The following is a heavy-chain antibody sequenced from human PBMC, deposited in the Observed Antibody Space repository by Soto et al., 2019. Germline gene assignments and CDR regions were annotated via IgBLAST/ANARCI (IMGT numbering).Heavy chain of an antibody. CDR3: DNW. CDR1: GVSCGSSA. Sequence: LGGSLRLACAASGVSCGSSALSCARLAPGKRLEWVSTISGSDGKTFYADSVKGRFSISRDTSQNTLYLQMNSLRADDTAIYYCDNW. V-gene: IGHV3-23*01. J-gene: IGHJ5*01. CDR2: ISGSDGKT.